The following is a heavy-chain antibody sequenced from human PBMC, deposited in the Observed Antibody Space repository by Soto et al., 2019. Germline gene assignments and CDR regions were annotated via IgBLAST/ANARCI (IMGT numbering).Heavy chain of an antibody. Sequence: SETLSLTCSVSGDSVRSDRYFWTWIRQPPGKGLEWIAYISYTGDTNYNPSLKSRVTISVDTSRNQFSLTLTSVTAADTAAYFRARIVVGATVDLWGQGSLVTVSS. V-gene: IGHV4-61*01. J-gene: IGHJ5*02. CDR1: GDSVRSDRYF. CDR2: ISYTGDT. D-gene: IGHD1-26*01. CDR3: ARIVVGATVDL.